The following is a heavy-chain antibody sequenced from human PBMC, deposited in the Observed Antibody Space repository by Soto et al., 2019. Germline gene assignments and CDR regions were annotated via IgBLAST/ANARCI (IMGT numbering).Heavy chain of an antibody. V-gene: IGHV4-31*03. CDR1: GGSISSGGYY. D-gene: IGHD3-22*01. Sequence: SETLSLTCTVSGGSISSGGYYWSWIRQHPGKGLEWIGYIYYSGSTYYNPSLKSRVTISVDTSKNQFSLKLSSVTAADTAVYYCAREPTDHYYDSSGPDAFDIWGQGTMVTVSS. J-gene: IGHJ3*02. CDR2: IYYSGST. CDR3: AREPTDHYYDSSGPDAFDI.